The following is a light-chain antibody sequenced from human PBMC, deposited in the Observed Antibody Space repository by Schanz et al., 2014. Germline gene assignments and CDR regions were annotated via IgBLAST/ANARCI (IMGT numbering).Light chain of an antibody. J-gene: IGKJ4*01. Sequence: DIQMTQSPSSLSASVGDRVTITCRASQSVSTHLSWYQQKPGKAPTLLIYSASSLETGAPSRFSGGGSGTDFTLTISSLLPEDFATYYCQQNYSSPFTFGGGTKLEI. CDR2: SAS. CDR1: QSVSTH. CDR3: QQNYSSPFT. V-gene: IGKV1-39*01.